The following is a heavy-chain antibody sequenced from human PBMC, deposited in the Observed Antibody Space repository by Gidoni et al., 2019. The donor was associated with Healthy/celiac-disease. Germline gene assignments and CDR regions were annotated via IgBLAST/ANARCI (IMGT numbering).Heavy chain of an antibody. Sequence: EGQLVQSGAEGKKPGEDLKITGKGDGYSFTSYWIGWVRQMPGKGLEWMGIIYPGDSDTRYSPSFQGQVTISADKSISTAYLQWSSLKASDTAMYYCARRDSSSSDEFDPWGQGTLVTVSS. D-gene: IGHD6-6*01. CDR3: ARRDSSSSDEFDP. V-gene: IGHV5-51*01. CDR1: GYSFTSYW. J-gene: IGHJ5*02. CDR2: IYPGDSDT.